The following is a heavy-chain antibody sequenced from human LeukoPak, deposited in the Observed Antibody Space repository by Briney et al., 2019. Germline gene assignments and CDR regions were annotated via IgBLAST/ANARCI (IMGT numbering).Heavy chain of an antibody. CDR2: IIPIYGTA. Sequence: SVKVSCTASGRTFSNYPIIWVRQAPGRGLEWLGGIIPIYGTANYALMFQGRITLSAHESTATAYMELRNLTSDDTAMYFCATHTGGYNYWWFDIWGQGTLVSVSS. CDR3: ATHTGGYNYWWFDI. CDR1: GRTFSNYP. J-gene: IGHJ5*02. V-gene: IGHV1-69*13. D-gene: IGHD5-24*01.